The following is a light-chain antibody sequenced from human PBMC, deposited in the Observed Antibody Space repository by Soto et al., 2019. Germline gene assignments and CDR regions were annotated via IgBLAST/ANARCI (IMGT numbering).Light chain of an antibody. V-gene: IGKV1-5*01. CDR3: QQYNSYLWT. Sequence: DMQMTQSPSTLSASVGDRVTITCRAIQSISSWLAWYQQKPGKAPKLLIYDASSLESGVPSRFSGSGSGTEFTLTISSLQPDDFATYYCQQYNSYLWTFGQGTKVDIK. J-gene: IGKJ1*01. CDR1: QSISSW. CDR2: DAS.